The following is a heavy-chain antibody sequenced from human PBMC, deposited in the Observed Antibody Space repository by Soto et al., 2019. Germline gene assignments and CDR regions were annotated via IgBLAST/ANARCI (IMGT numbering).Heavy chain of an antibody. D-gene: IGHD4-17*01. J-gene: IGHJ4*02. V-gene: IGHV3-30*18. CDR1: GFTFSSYG. CDR3: AKERAVTTLFDY. Sequence: QVQLVESGGGVVQPGRSLRLSCAASGFTFSSYGMHWVRQAPGKGLEWVAVISYDGSNKYYADSVKGRFTISRDNSKNTLYLQMNSLRAEDTAVYYCAKERAVTTLFDYWGQGTLVTVSS. CDR2: ISYDGSNK.